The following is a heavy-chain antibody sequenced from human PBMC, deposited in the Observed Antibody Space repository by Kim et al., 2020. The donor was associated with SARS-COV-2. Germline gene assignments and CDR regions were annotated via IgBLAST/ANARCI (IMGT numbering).Heavy chain of an antibody. CDR3: ARGNSRIAAAGTVGE. Sequence: TLSLTCTVSGGSISSGSYYWSWIRQPAGKGLEWIGRIYSSGSTNYNPSLKSRVTISVDTSKNQFSLKLSSVTAADTAVYYCARGNSRIAAAGTVGEWGQGTLVTVSS. D-gene: IGHD6-13*01. J-gene: IGHJ4*02. CDR1: GGSISSGSYY. CDR2: IYSSGST. V-gene: IGHV4-61*02.